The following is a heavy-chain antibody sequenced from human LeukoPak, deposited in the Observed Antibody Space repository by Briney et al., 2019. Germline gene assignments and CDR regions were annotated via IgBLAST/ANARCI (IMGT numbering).Heavy chain of an antibody. D-gene: IGHD4-17*01. CDR2: IYSGGST. J-gene: IGHJ4*02. Sequence: PGGSLRLSCAASGFTVSSNYMSWVRQAPGKGPEWVSVIYSGGSTYYADSVKGRFTISRDNSKNTLYLQMNSLRAEDTAVYYCARVITVTTAEYYFDYWGQGTLVTVSS. V-gene: IGHV3-53*01. CDR1: GFTVSSNY. CDR3: ARVITVTTAEYYFDY.